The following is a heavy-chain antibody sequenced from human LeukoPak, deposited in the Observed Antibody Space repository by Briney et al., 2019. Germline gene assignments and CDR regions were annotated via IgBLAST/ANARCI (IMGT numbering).Heavy chain of an antibody. CDR3: VRDGRGSSIHDSHDY. D-gene: IGHD3-3*02. J-gene: IGHJ4*02. Sequence: GVSLRLSCAASGFIVSTNYMSWVRQAPGKGLEWVSVIFADGRSFYADSVKGRFTISRDNSKNTLYLQMNSLRAEDTAVYYCVRDGRGSSIHDSHDYWGQGTLVTVST. CDR1: GFIVSTNY. CDR2: IFADGRS. V-gene: IGHV3-66*01.